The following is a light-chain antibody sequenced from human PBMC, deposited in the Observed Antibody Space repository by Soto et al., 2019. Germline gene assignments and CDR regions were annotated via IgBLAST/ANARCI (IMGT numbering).Light chain of an antibody. V-gene: IGKV3-20*01. Sequence: EIVLTQSPATLSLSPGEGATLSCRASHNVASTYLAWYQQKPGLAPRLIIYGASNRASGTPDRFSGGGSGTDFTLTISRLEPEDFAVYYCQQYGSSSFTFGQGTKLEIK. CDR1: HNVASTY. CDR3: QQYGSSSFT. CDR2: GAS. J-gene: IGKJ2*01.